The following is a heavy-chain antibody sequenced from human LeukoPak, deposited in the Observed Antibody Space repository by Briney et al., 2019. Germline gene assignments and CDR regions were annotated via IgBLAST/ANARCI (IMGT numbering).Heavy chain of an antibody. Sequence: GGSLRLSCSASGFTFSAYPMHWVRQAPGKGLEYVSAISSNGASTYYAGSLKGRFTISRDNSRNTLYLQMSSLRPEDTALYYCVRESAYYDYWGQGTLVTVSS. J-gene: IGHJ4*02. V-gene: IGHV3-64D*09. CDR3: VRESAYYDY. CDR2: ISSNGAST. CDR1: GFTFSAYP. D-gene: IGHD3-22*01.